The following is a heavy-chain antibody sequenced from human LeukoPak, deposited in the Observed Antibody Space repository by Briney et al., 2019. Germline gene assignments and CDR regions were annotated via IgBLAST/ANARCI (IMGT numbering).Heavy chain of an antibody. J-gene: IGHJ4*02. Sequence: SETLSLTCTVSGGSISSTDYYWGWIRQPPGKGLEWIGTISFSGSTYYNPSLKSRVTISADTSKNQLSLKLTSVTAADTAVYSCARDNYRPAWFYYWGQGALVTVPS. D-gene: IGHD3-10*01. CDR1: GGSISSTDYY. CDR2: ISFSGST. V-gene: IGHV4-39*02. CDR3: ARDNYRPAWFYY.